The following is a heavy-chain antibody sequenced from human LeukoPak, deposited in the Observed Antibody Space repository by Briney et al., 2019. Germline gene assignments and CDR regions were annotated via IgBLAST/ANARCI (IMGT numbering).Heavy chain of an antibody. D-gene: IGHD3-16*02. V-gene: IGHV1-69*05. Sequence: SVKVSCKASGGTFSSYAISWVRQAPGQGLEWMGRIIPIFGTANYAQKFQGRVTITTDESTSTAYMELSSLRSEDRAVYYCARDASYVWGSYRSYYFDYWGQGTLVTVSS. CDR2: IIPIFGTA. CDR3: ARDASYVWGSYRSYYFDY. CDR1: GGTFSSYA. J-gene: IGHJ4*02.